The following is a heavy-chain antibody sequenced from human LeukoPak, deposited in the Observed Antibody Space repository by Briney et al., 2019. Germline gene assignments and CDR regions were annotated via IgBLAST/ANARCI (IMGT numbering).Heavy chain of an antibody. D-gene: IGHD3-22*01. CDR3: AREAYDSSGYGDAFDI. CDR2: ISSSGSTI. J-gene: IGHJ3*02. V-gene: IGHV3-11*01. CDR1: GFTFSDYY. Sequence: GGSLRLSCAASGFTFSDYYMSWIRQAPGKGLEWVSYISSSGSTIYYVDSVKGRFTISRDNAKNSLYLQMNSLRAEDTAVYYCAREAYDSSGYGDAFDIWGQGTMVTVSS.